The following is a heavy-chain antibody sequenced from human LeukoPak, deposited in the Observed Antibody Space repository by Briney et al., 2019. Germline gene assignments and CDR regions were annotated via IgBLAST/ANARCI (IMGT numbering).Heavy chain of an antibody. V-gene: IGHV3-30*03. CDR2: ISYDGSNK. Sequence: GRSLRLSCAASGFTFSSYGMHWVRQAPGKGLEWVAVISYDGSNKYYADSVKGRFTISRDNSKNTLYLQMNSLRAEDTAVYYCARAPPCSSDWWCDDPWGQGTLVTVSS. CDR3: ARAPPCSSDWWCDDP. D-gene: IGHD6-19*01. J-gene: IGHJ5*02. CDR1: GFTFSSYG.